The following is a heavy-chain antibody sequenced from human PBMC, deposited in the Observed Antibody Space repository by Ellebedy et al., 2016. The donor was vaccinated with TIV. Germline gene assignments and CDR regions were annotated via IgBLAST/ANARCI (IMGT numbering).Heavy chain of an antibody. D-gene: IGHD2-15*01. CDR1: GYTFTSYA. CDR3: ARVRSGSYYDY. J-gene: IGHJ4*02. CDR2: INVGNGNT. V-gene: IGHV1-3*01. Sequence: AASVKVSCKASGYTFTSYARHWVRQAPGQRLEWMGGINVGNGNTKYSQKFQGRVTITRDTSARTAYMELSSLRSEDTAMYYCARVRSGSYYDYWGQGTLVTVSS.